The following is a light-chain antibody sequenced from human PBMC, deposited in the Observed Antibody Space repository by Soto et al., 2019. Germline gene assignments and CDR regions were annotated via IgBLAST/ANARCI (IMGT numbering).Light chain of an antibody. Sequence: EIVLTQSPDTLSLSPGDRATLSCRASQSVSSRTLAWYQHKPGQAPRLLIHGASTRATDIPDRFSGSGSGTDFTLTIDGLEPEDFVVYYCQQYGYSPITFGQGTRLEI. CDR1: QSVSSRT. J-gene: IGKJ5*01. V-gene: IGKV3-20*01. CDR2: GAS. CDR3: QQYGYSPIT.